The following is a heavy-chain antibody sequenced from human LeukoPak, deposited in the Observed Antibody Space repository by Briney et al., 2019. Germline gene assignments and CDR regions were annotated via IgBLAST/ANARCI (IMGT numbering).Heavy chain of an antibody. CDR3: AKGAQGYDFWSGYFLSGLSFGTGYYYMDV. CDR2: IKQDGSEK. D-gene: IGHD3-3*01. V-gene: IGHV3-7*01. Sequence: GGSLRLSCAASGFTFSSYWMSWVRQAPGKGLEWVANIKQDGSEKYYVDSVKGRFTISRDNSKNTLYLQMNSLRAEDTAVYYCAKGAQGYDFWSGYFLSGLSFGTGYYYMDVWGKGTTVTVSS. CDR1: GFTFSSYW. J-gene: IGHJ6*03.